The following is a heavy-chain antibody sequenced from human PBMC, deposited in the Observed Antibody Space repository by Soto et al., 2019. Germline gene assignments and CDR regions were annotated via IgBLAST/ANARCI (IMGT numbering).Heavy chain of an antibody. CDR3: ARGIAAAVAWFDP. CDR1: GGSIGSGGYY. J-gene: IGHJ5*02. CDR2: IYYSGST. D-gene: IGHD6-13*01. Sequence: SETLSLTCTVSGGSIGSGGYYWSWIRQHPGKGLEWIGYIYYSGSTYYNPSLKSRVTISVDTSKNQFSLKLSSVTATDTAVYYCARGIAAAVAWFDPWGQGTLVTVSS. V-gene: IGHV4-31*03.